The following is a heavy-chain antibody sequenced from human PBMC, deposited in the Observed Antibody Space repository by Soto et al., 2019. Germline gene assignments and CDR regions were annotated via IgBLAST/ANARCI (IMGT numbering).Heavy chain of an antibody. V-gene: IGHV1-69*01. CDR1: GGNFSSYA. CDR3: ARGYCIGTSCPFDP. CDR2: IVPLFDLT. D-gene: IGHD2-2*01. J-gene: IGHJ5*02. Sequence: QVQLVQSGAEVKKPGSSVKVSCKASGGNFSSYAISWVRQAPGQGLEWMGGIVPLFDLTNYGQKFQDRLTITADESTSTAYTELSSLTSEDAAVYYCARGYCIGTSCPFDPWGQGTLVTVSS.